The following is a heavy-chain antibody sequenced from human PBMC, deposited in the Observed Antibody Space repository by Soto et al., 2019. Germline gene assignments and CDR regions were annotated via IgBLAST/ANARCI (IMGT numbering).Heavy chain of an antibody. CDR3: ARQDPSGLYYFDY. D-gene: IGHD3-10*01. Sequence: PGESLKISCKGSGYSFTIYWIAWVRQMPGKGLEWMGIIYPGDSETRYSPSFQGQVTISADKSISTAYLQWSSLKASDTAMYYCARQDPSGLYYFDYWGQGILVTVSS. CDR2: IYPGDSET. CDR1: GYSFTIYW. J-gene: IGHJ4*02. V-gene: IGHV5-51*01.